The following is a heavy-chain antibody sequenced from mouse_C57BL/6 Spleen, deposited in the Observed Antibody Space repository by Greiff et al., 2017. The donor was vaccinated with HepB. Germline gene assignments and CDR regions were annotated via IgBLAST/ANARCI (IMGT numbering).Heavy chain of an antibody. J-gene: IGHJ2*01. CDR2: IYPSDSET. CDR1: GYTFTSYW. Sequence: QVQLKQSGAELVRPGSSVKLSCKASGYTFTSYWMDWVKQRPGQGLEWIGNIYPSDSETHYNQKFKDKATLTVDKSSSTAYMQLSSLTSEDSAVYYCARYGNDLYFDYWGQGTTLTVSS. D-gene: IGHD2-2*01. CDR3: ARYGNDLYFDY. V-gene: IGHV1-61*01.